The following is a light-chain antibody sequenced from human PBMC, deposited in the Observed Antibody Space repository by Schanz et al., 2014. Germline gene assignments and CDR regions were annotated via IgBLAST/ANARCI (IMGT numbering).Light chain of an antibody. Sequence: QSALTQPPSASGSPGQSVTISCTGTSSDVGGYNYVSWYQQYPGKAPKLMIYEVNKRPSGVPDRFSGSKSGITASLTVSGLQAEDEADYYCAAWDDSLDAYVFGSGTKLTVL. J-gene: IGLJ1*01. V-gene: IGLV2-8*01. CDR1: SSDVGGYNY. CDR2: EVN. CDR3: AAWDDSLDAYV.